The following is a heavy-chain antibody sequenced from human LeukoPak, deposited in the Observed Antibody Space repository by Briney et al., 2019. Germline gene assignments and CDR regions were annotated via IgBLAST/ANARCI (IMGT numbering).Heavy chain of an antibody. CDR3: ARAAHRGFSFDY. V-gene: IGHV3-30*04. CDR2: ISYDETNK. Sequence: PGGSLRLSCAASGFIFSSYAMHWVRQAPGKGLEWVALISYDETNKTYADSVKGRFTISRDISQNTLYLQMNSLRAADTAVYYCARAAHRGFSFDYWGQGTLVTVSS. J-gene: IGHJ4*02. D-gene: IGHD3-10*01. CDR1: GFIFSSYA.